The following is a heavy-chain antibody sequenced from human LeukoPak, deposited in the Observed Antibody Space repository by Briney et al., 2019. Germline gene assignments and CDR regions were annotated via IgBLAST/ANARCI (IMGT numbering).Heavy chain of an antibody. V-gene: IGHV3-15*01. CDR1: GFTFSNAW. D-gene: IGHD6-13*01. CDR2: IKSKTDGGTT. CDR3: TRYSSSWDLYYYYYYMDV. J-gene: IGHJ6*03. Sequence: NAGGSLRLSCAASGFTFSNAWMSWVRQAPGKGLEWVGRIKSKTDGGTTDYAAPVKGRFTISRDDSKNTLYLQMNSLKTEDTAVYYCTRYSSSWDLYYYYYYMDVWGKGTTVTVSS.